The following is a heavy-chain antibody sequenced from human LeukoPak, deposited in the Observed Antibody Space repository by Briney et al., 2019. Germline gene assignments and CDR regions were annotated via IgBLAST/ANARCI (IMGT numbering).Heavy chain of an antibody. V-gene: IGHV3-48*02. D-gene: IGHD3-16*01. CDR1: GFTFSSYS. CDR3: ARPSAGGFDAFDI. CDR2: ISSSSSTI. J-gene: IGHJ3*02. Sequence: GGSLRLSCAASGFTFSSYSMNWVRQAPGKGLEWVSCISSSSSTIYYADSVKGRFTISRDNAKNSLYLQMNSLRDEDTAVYYCARPSAGGFDAFDIWGQGTMVTVSS.